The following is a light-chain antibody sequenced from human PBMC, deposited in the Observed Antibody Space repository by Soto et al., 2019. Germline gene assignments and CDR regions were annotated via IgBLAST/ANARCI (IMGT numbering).Light chain of an antibody. Sequence: QSVLTQPASVSVSPGQSLTISCTGTSSDVGGYDYVSWYQQRPGKAPTLMISEVSNRPSGVSNRFSGSKSGNTASLTISGLQAEDEADYYCTSYTGSSTPYVFGTGTKVTVL. J-gene: IGLJ1*01. V-gene: IGLV2-14*01. CDR1: SSDVGGYDY. CDR2: EVS. CDR3: TSYTGSSTPYV.